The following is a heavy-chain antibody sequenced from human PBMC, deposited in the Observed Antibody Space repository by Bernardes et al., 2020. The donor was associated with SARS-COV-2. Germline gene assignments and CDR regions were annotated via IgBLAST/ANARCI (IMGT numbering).Heavy chain of an antibody. D-gene: IGHD3-3*01. CDR2: IYNSGSI. J-gene: IGHJ6*04. CDR3: ARERLSRTVFGVVEYYFGMDV. V-gene: IGHV4-59*01. Sequence: SETLSLTCTASGGSISSYYWSWIRQPPGKGLEWIGSIYNSGSINYNPSLKSRVTISMDTPKNQLSLKLSSVTAADTAVYYCARERLSRTVFGVVEYYFGMDVWGEGTTVTVSS. CDR1: GGSISSYY.